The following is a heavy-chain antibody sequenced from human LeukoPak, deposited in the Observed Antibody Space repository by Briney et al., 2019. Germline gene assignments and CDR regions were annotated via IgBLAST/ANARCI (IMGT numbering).Heavy chain of an antibody. CDR3: AKDLIAAAGRIPHD. Sequence: GGSLRLSCAASGFTFSSYAMSWVRQAPGKGLECVSAISGSGGSTYYADSVKGRFTISRDNSKNTLYLQMNSLRAEDTAVYYCAKDLIAAAGRIPHDWGQGTLVTVSS. CDR1: GFTFSSYA. V-gene: IGHV3-23*01. D-gene: IGHD6-13*01. J-gene: IGHJ4*02. CDR2: ISGSGGST.